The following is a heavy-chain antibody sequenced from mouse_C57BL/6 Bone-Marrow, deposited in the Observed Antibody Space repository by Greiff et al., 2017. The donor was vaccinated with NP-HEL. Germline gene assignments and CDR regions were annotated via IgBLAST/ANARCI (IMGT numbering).Heavy chain of an antibody. J-gene: IGHJ2*01. CDR3: AREYWYYFDY. CDR2: IDPSDSYT. CDR1: GYTFTSYW. V-gene: IGHV1-69*01. Sequence: VQLQQSGAELVMPGASVKLSCKASGYTFTSYWMHWVKQRPGQGLEWIGEIDPSDSYTNYNQKFKGKSTLTVDKSSSTAYMQLSSLTSEDSAVYYCAREYWYYFDYWGQGTTLTVSS. D-gene: IGHD5-2*01.